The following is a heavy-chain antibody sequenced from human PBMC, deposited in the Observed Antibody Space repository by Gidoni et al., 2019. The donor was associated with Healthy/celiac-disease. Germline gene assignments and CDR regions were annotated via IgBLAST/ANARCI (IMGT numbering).Heavy chain of an antibody. D-gene: IGHD4-17*01. J-gene: IGHJ4*02. Sequence: EVQLVESGGGLVKPGGSLRLSCAASGFPFSSYSMNWVRQAPGKGLEWVSSISSSSSYIYYADSVKGRFTISRDNAKNSLYLQMNSLRAEDTAVYYCARTFHTYGDYVFDYWGQGTLVTVSS. CDR2: ISSSSSYI. V-gene: IGHV3-21*01. CDR3: ARTFHTYGDYVFDY. CDR1: GFPFSSYS.